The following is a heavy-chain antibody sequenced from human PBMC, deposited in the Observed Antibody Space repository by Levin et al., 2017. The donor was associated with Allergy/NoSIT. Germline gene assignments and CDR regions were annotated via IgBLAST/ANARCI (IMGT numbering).Heavy chain of an antibody. Sequence: SQTLSLTCSVSGGSISPIHWTWIRQPPWKGLEWIGHIYYSGSTNYNPSLKGRVTISVDTSKNQLSLELTSVTAADTAVYYCAKNRNYNDYWGQGTLVVVAA. D-gene: IGHD1-14*01. J-gene: IGHJ4*02. CDR2: IYYSGST. CDR1: GGSISPIH. CDR3: AKNRNYNDY. V-gene: IGHV4-59*01.